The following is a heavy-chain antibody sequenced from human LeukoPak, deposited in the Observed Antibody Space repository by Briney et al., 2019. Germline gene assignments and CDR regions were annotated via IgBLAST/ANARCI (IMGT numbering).Heavy chain of an antibody. CDR1: GFTVSSNY. CDR2: IYTGGST. Sequence: GGSLRLSCAASGFTVSSNYMSWVRQAPGKGLEWVSVIYTGGSTYFTDSVNGRFTISRDYSKNTLYLEMNSVRVEDTAVYYWGRVSRMLGSSTLDNWGQGTLVTVSS. CDR3: GRVSRMLGSSTLDN. V-gene: IGHV3-66*01. D-gene: IGHD2-8*01. J-gene: IGHJ4*02.